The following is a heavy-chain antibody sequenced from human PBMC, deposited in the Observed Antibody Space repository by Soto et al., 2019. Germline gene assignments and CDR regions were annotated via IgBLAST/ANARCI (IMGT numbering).Heavy chain of an antibody. CDR2: IYYSGST. D-gene: IGHD3-22*01. Sequence: SETLSLTCTVSGGSISSYYWSWIRQPPGKGLEWIGYIYYSGSTNYNPSLKSRVTISVDTSKNQFSLKLSSVTAADTAVYYCGRWYYYDSSGYGGLDYWGQGTLVTVSS. CDR1: GGSISSYY. J-gene: IGHJ4*02. V-gene: IGHV4-59*01. CDR3: GRWYYYDSSGYGGLDY.